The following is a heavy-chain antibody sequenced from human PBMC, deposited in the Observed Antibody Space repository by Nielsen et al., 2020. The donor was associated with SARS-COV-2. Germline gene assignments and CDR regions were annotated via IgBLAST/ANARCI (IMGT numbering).Heavy chain of an antibody. CDR2: ISYDGSNK. V-gene: IGHV3-30-3*01. CDR1: GFTFSSYA. CDR3: AREGYSYGDYFDY. J-gene: IGHJ4*02. Sequence: GGSLRLSCAASGFTFSSYAMHWVRQAPGKGLEWVAVISYDGSNKYYADSVKGRFTISRDNSKNSLYLQMNSLRAEDTAVYYCAREGYSYGDYFDYWGQGTLVTVSS. D-gene: IGHD5-18*01.